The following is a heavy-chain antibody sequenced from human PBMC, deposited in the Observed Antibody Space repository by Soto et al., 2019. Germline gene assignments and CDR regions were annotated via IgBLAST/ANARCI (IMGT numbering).Heavy chain of an antibody. Sequence: SVKVSCKASGGTFSSYAISWVRQAPGQGLEWMGGIIPIFGTANYAQKFQGRVTITADESTSTAYMELSSLRSEDTAVYYCARDRGATIMAAMGTFGYWGQGTLVTVSS. CDR1: GGTFSSYA. CDR3: ARDRGATIMAAMGTFGY. D-gene: IGHD5-12*01. CDR2: IIPIFGTA. J-gene: IGHJ4*02. V-gene: IGHV1-69*13.